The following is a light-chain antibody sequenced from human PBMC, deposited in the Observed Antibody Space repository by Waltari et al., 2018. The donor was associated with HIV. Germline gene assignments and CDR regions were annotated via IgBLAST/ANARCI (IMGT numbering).Light chain of an antibody. CDR2: EDS. Sequence: SYVLTQPPSVSVAPGQTASITCGGDNIVSKSVHWYQQKPGQAPVLVVYEDSDRPSGIPERFSGSNSGNTATLTISRVEAGDEADYYCQVWDSGSDHVVFGGGTKLTVL. CDR1: NIVSKS. V-gene: IGLV3-21*02. CDR3: QVWDSGSDHVV. J-gene: IGLJ2*01.